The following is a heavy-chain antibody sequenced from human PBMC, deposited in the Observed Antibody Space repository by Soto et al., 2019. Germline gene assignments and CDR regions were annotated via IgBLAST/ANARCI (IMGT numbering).Heavy chain of an antibody. CDR3: ARGSLRGGKRYFDL. D-gene: IGHD3-16*01. V-gene: IGHV6-1*01. CDR1: GDSVSKNSAT. Sequence: SQTLSLTCAISGDSVSKNSATSNWIRQSPARGLEWLGRTYYRSKWYNDYAVSVKSRITINPDTSKNQFSLQLNSVTPEDTAVYYCARGSLRGGKRYFDLWGHGTLVTVSS. J-gene: IGHJ2*01. CDR2: TYYRSKWYN.